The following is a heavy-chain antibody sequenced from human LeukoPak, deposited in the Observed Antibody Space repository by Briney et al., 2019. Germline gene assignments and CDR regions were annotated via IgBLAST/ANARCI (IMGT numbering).Heavy chain of an antibody. V-gene: IGHV3-64*01. Sequence: GGSLRLSCAASGFTFSRYAMHWVRQAPGKGLQFVSAISTSGGSTSYANSVRGRFTISRDNSKNTLHLQMGSLRAEDMAVYYCARDDGGYGSGSHYYFYSMDVWGQGTTVTVS. D-gene: IGHD3-10*01. J-gene: IGHJ6*02. CDR1: GFTFSRYA. CDR2: ISTSGGST. CDR3: ARDDGGYGSGSHYYFYSMDV.